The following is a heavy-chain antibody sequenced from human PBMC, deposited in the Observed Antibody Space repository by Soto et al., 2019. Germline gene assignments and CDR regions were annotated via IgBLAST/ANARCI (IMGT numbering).Heavy chain of an antibody. CDR3: AREGVEYSSSSDRPYSYYSYYMDV. CDR1: GFTFSSYW. V-gene: IGHV3-74*01. D-gene: IGHD6-6*01. J-gene: IGHJ6*03. Sequence: GGSLRLSCAASGFTFSSYWMRWVRQAPGKGLVWVSRINSDGSSTSYADSVKGRFTISRDKAKNTLYLQMNRLRVEDTAVYYCAREGVEYSSSSDRPYSYYSYYMDVWGKGTTVTVSS. CDR2: INSDGSST.